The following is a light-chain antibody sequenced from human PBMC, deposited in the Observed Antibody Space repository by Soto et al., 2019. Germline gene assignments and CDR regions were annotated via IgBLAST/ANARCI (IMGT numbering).Light chain of an antibody. V-gene: IGLV2-14*01. J-gene: IGLJ1*01. CDR1: SSDVGGYNY. CDR2: EVS. CDR3: SSYTSSRAYV. Sequence: ALTQPASVSGSPGQSITISCTGTSSDVGGYNYVSWYQQQSGKAPKLMIHEVSNRPSGVSSRFSGSKSGNTASLTISGLQAEDEADYYCSSYTSSRAYVFGIGTKVTVL.